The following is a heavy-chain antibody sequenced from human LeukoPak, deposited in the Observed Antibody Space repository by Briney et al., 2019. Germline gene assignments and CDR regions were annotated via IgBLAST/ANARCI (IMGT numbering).Heavy chain of an antibody. V-gene: IGHV3-33*06. CDR3: AKDPTTASYYMDV. J-gene: IGHJ6*03. D-gene: IGHD4-17*01. Sequence: PGRSLRLSCAASGFTFSSYGMHWVRQAPGKGLEWVAVIWYDGSNKYYADSVKGRFTISRDNSKNTLYLQMNSLRAEDTAVYYCAKDPTTASYYMDVWGKGTTVTVSS. CDR2: IWYDGSNK. CDR1: GFTFSSYG.